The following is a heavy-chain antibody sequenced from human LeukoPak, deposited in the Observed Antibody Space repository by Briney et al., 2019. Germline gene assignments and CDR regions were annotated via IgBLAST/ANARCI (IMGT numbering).Heavy chain of an antibody. CDR3: ARDLSGYDFWSGYYVY. CDR1: GGTFSSYA. Sequence: SVKVSCKASGGTFSSYAISWVRQAPGQGLEWMGRIIPIFGTANYAQKFQGRVTITTDESTSTAYIELSSLRSEDTAVYYCARDLSGYDFWSGYYVYWGQGTLVTVSS. V-gene: IGHV1-69*05. D-gene: IGHD3-3*01. J-gene: IGHJ1*01. CDR2: IIPIFGTA.